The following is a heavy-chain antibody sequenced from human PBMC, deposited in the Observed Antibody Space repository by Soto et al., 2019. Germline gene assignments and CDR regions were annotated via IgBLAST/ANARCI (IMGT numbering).Heavy chain of an antibody. J-gene: IGHJ5*01. CDR3: ACSRGYGYVFPLYYWFDS. V-gene: IGHV1-69*06. CDR1: GGTFSSYA. Sequence: SVKVSCKASGGTFSSYAISWVRQAPGQGLEWMGGIIPIFGTANYAQKFQGRVTITADKSTSTAYMELSSLRSEDTAVYYCACSRGYGYVFPLYYWFDSWGQGTLVTVSS. D-gene: IGHD5-18*01. CDR2: IIPIFGTA.